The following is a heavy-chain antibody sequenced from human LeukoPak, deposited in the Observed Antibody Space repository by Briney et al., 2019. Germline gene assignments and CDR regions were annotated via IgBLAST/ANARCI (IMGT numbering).Heavy chain of an antibody. CDR3: ARDLGYYYDSSGYLDI. V-gene: IGHV4-59*01. CDR2: IYYSGST. J-gene: IGHJ3*02. Sequence: SETLSLTCTVSGGSISSYYWSWIRQLPGKGLEWIGYIYYSGSTNYNPSLKSRVTISVDTSKNQFSLKLSSVTAADTAVYYCARDLGYYYDSSGYLDIWGQGTMVTVSS. CDR1: GGSISSYY. D-gene: IGHD3-22*01.